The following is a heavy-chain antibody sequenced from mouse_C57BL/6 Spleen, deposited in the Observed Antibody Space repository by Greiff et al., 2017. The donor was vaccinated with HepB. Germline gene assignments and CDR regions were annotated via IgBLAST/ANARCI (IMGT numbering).Heavy chain of an antibody. V-gene: IGHV5-6*02. J-gene: IGHJ1*03. CDR2: ISSGGSYT. CDR3: ARRGPTTVVAHWYFDV. D-gene: IGHD1-1*01. Sequence: DVKLVESGGDLVKPGGSLKLSCAASGFTFSSYGMSWVRQTPDKRLEWVATISSGGSYTYYPDSVKGRFTISRDNAKNTLYLQMSSLKSEDTAMYYCARRGPTTVVAHWYFDVWGTGTTVTVSS. CDR1: GFTFSSYG.